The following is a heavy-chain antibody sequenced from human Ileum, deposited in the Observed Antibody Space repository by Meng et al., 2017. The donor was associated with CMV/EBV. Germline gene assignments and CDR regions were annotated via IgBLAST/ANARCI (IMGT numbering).Heavy chain of an antibody. CDR3: ARRPPISGVSHTYFNDVDA. D-gene: IGHD3-22*01. CDR2: INDDGCTT. J-gene: IGHJ6*02. CDR1: GLTLSNYS. Sequence: AGSLTLSCVVSGLTLSNYSMQSVRQAPGKGLDGISRINDDGCTTVYADSVEGRFTISRDNAKNTLYLQMNSLRGDDTAVYYCARRPPISGVSHTYFNDVDAWGQGTTVTVSS. V-gene: IGHV3-74*01.